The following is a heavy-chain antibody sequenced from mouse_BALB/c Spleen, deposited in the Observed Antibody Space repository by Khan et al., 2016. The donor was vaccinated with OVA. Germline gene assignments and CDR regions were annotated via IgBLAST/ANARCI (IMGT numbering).Heavy chain of an antibody. D-gene: IGHD1-1*01. Sequence: VQLQQSGPELVKPGASVKVSCKASGYSFTDYNMFWVKQSLGKSLEWIGYIDPYNGGTNYNQKFMGKATLTVDKSSSPAFMHLNSLTSDDSAVYYCALIYHYGSGFDYWGQGTTLTVSS. CDR3: ALIYHYGSGFDY. V-gene: IGHV1S135*01. CDR2: IDPYNGGT. CDR1: GYSFTDYN. J-gene: IGHJ2*01.